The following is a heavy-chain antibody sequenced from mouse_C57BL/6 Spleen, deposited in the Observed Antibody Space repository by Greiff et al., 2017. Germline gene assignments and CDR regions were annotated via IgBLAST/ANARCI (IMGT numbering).Heavy chain of an antibody. V-gene: IGHV5-9-1*02. CDR3: TREGLTGPYFDY. Sequence: EVMLVESGEGLVKPGGSLKLSCAASGFTFSSYAMSWVRQTPEKRLEWVAYISSGGDYIYYADTVKGRFTISRDNARNTLYLQMSSLKSEDTAMYYCTREGLTGPYFDYWGQGTTLTVSS. J-gene: IGHJ2*01. CDR1: GFTFSSYA. D-gene: IGHD4-1*01. CDR2: ISSGGDYI.